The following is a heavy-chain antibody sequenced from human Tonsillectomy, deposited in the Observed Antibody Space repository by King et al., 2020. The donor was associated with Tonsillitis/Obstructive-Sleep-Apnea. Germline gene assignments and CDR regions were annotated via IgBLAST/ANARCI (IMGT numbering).Heavy chain of an antibody. CDR1: GFTFSSYA. V-gene: IGHV3-23*04. CDR3: AKDRYYDFLGGPDY. CDR2: IFGVGTSP. J-gene: IGHJ4*02. Sequence: QLVQSGGGLVQPGGSLRLSCAASGFTFSSYAMSWFRQAPGKGLECVSAIFGVGTSPYYADSVKGRFTISRDNSKNTLYLQMNSLRAEDTAVYYCAKDRYYDFLGGPDYWGQGTLVTVSS. D-gene: IGHD3-3*01.